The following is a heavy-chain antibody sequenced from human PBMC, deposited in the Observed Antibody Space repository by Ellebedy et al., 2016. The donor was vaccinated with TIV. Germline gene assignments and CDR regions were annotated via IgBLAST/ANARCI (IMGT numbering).Heavy chain of an antibody. D-gene: IGHD3-10*02. CDR3: AKASFYDVDLSGWYFDL. J-gene: IGHJ2*01. CDR1: KFTVSYNY. Sequence: GGSLRLSCAASKFTVSYNYMNWVRQAPGKGPEWVSGIYTDDSTYYADSVKGRFTISRDNSKNTLYLQINSLRTEETAVYYCAKASFYDVDLSGWYFDLWGRGTLITVSS. CDR2: IYTDDST. V-gene: IGHV3-66*01.